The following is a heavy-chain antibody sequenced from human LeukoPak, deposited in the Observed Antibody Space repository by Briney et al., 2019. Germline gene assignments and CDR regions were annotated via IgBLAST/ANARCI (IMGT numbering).Heavy chain of an antibody. J-gene: IGHJ6*02. Sequence: GGSLRLSCVASGFTFVDYAIHWVRQAPGKGLEWVALISYNGKYTYYADSVRGRFTISRDDSKNTLYLQMVSLRDEDTALYFCARSNWEGTYYYGMDVWGLGTPVTVSS. CDR3: ARSNWEGTYYYGMDV. V-gene: IGHV3-30*04. CDR1: GFTFVDYA. D-gene: IGHD1-1*01. CDR2: ISYNGKYT.